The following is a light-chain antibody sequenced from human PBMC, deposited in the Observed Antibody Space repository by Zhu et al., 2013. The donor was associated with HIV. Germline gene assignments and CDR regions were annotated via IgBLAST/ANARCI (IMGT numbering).Light chain of an antibody. CDR2: AAS. Sequence: DIQMTQSPFTLSASVGDRVTITCRASQSISSWLAWFQQKPGKVPKRLIYAASSLQSGVPSRFSGSGSGTEFTLTISSLQAEDSATYYCQQLDSYPRTFGQGTKLEIK. V-gene: IGKV1-5*01. J-gene: IGKJ2*01. CDR1: QSISSW. CDR3: QQLDSYPRT.